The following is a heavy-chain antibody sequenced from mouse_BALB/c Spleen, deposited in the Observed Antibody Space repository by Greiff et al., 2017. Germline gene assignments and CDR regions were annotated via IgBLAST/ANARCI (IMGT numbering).Heavy chain of an antibody. Sequence: EVKLMESGAELVRPGALVKLSCKASGFNIKDYYMHWVKQRPEQGLEWIGWIDPENGNTIYDPKFQGKASITADTSSNTAYLQLSSLTSEDTAVYYCAREYDGFAYWGQGTLVTVSA. CDR2: IDPENGNT. V-gene: IGHV14-1*02. D-gene: IGHD2-14*01. CDR3: AREYDGFAY. J-gene: IGHJ3*01. CDR1: GFNIKDYY.